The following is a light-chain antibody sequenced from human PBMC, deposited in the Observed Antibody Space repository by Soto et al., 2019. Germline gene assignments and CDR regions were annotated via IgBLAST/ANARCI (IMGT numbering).Light chain of an antibody. CDR2: SNS. J-gene: IGLJ2*01. V-gene: IGLV1-44*01. CDR3: STWDDSLNGLI. CDR1: SSNIKTNG. Sequence: QSVLAQPPSASGTPGQTVTISCSGGSSNIKTNGVSWYQQVPGAAPKLLIYSNSQRPSRAPDRFSGSKSGTSASLAISGLQSEDEATYHCSTWDDSLNGLIFGGGTKLTVL.